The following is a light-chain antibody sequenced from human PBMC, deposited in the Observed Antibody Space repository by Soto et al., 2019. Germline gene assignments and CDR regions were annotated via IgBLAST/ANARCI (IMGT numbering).Light chain of an antibody. CDR2: AAS. J-gene: IGKJ4*01. CDR3: QHSYSTPFT. CDR1: QSISSY. Sequence: DIQMTQSPSSLSASVGDRVTITCRASQSISSYLNWYQQKPGKAPKLLIYAASSLQSGVPSRFSGCGSVTDFTLTISSLQPEDFATYYCQHSYSTPFTFGGGTKVEIK. V-gene: IGKV1-39*01.